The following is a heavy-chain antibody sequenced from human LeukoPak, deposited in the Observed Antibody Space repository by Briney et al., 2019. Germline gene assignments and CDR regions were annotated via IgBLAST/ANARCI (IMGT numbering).Heavy chain of an antibody. D-gene: IGHD2-2*01. Sequence: GGSLRLSCAASGFTFSSYGMHWVRQAPGKGLEWVAFIRYDGSNKYYADSVKGRFTISRDNSKNTLYLQMNSLRAEDAAVYYCAKKGSSQMYNWFDPWGQGTLVTVSS. V-gene: IGHV3-30*02. CDR1: GFTFSSYG. CDR2: IRYDGSNK. CDR3: AKKGSSQMYNWFDP. J-gene: IGHJ5*02.